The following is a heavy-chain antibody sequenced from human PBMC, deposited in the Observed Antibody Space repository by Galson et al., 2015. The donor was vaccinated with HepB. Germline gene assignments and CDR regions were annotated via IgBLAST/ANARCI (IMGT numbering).Heavy chain of an antibody. CDR1: GYTFTSYY. CDR3: ARRRRGIGNWFDP. J-gene: IGHJ5*02. V-gene: IGHV1-46*03. CDR2: INPSGGST. Sequence: SVKVSCKASGYTFTSYYMHWVRQAPGQGLEWMGIINPSGGSTSYAQKFQGRDTMTRDTSTSTVYMELSSLRSEDTAVYYCARRRRGIGNWFDPWGQGTLVTVSS. D-gene: IGHD3-10*01.